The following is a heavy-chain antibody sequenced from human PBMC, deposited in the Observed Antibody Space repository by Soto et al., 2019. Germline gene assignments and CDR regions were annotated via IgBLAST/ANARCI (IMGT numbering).Heavy chain of an antibody. J-gene: IGHJ3*02. V-gene: IGHV1-2*04. D-gene: IGHD6-19*01. Sequence: ASVKVACKASGYTFTGYYMHWVRQAPGQGLEWMGWINPNSGGTNYAQKFQGWVTMTRDTSISTAYMELSRLRSDDTAVYYCARGTHNALAGQDDAFDIWGQGTMVTVS. CDR3: ARGTHNALAGQDDAFDI. CDR2: INPNSGGT. CDR1: GYTFTGYY.